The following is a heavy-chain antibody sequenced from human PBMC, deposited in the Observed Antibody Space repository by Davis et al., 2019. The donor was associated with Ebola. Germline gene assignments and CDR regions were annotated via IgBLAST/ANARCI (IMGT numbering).Heavy chain of an antibody. Sequence: GESLKISCAASGFNFRSYGMHWVRQAPDKGLEWVAVIWYDGSRKYYGDSVKGRFTISRDNSNNLLYLQMNSLRAEDTAVYYCAKPYGDYGSNYYFDYWGQGTLVTVSS. CDR1: GFNFRSYG. J-gene: IGHJ4*02. CDR3: AKPYGDYGSNYYFDY. D-gene: IGHD4-17*01. CDR2: IWYDGSRK. V-gene: IGHV3-33*06.